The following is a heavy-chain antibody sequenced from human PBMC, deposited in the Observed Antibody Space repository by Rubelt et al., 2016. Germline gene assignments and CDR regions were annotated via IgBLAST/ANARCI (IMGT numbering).Heavy chain of an antibody. CDR2: GST. J-gene: IGHJ4*02. V-gene: IGHV4-59*09. CDR3: ARGRSGSTWSYFDR. Sequence: GSTSSNPSVKSRLIISLDTSKNQFSLNLSSVTAADTAIYYCARGRSGSTWSYFDRWGQGTLVTVSS. D-gene: IGHD6-13*01.